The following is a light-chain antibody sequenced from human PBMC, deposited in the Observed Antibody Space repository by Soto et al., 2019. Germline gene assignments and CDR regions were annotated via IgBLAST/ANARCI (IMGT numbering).Light chain of an antibody. CDR3: QQAYSSPIT. J-gene: IGKJ5*01. V-gene: IGKV1-9*01. Sequence: PLTQSPLILSASAGGRVPISGPASKGISSYLAWYQQKPGKAPKLLIYAASTLQSGVPSRFSGKGSGTDCTLIISSLQPEDSATYYCQQAYSSPITVGQGTRLEIK. CDR2: AAS. CDR1: KGISSY.